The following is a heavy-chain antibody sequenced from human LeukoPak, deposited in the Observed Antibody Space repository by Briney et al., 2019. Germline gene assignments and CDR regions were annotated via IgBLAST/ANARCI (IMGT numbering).Heavy chain of an antibody. J-gene: IGHJ4*02. D-gene: IGHD5-12*01. Sequence: PSETLSLTCTVSGDSITSYSWSWIRQPPGKGREWIGDIYHSGSTNYSPSLKCRVTISLDSSKNQLALRLSPVTAANTAVYYCARSIVATEGDYLDYWGEGTLVTVS. CDR1: GDSITSYS. CDR3: ARSIVATEGDYLDY. V-gene: IGHV4-59*08. CDR2: IYHSGST.